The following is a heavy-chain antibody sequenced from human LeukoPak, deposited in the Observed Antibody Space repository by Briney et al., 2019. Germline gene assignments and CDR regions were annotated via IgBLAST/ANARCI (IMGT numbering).Heavy chain of an antibody. D-gene: IGHD3-3*01. J-gene: IGHJ5*02. Sequence: GGSLRLSCAASGFIFSGYWMHWVRHAPGKGLVWLSRIKNDGSITSYADSVKGRFTISRDNAKNTLYPQMNSLRVEDTAVYYCTKSDWFDPWGQGTLVTVSS. CDR3: TKSDWFDP. CDR2: IKNDGSIT. CDR1: GFIFSGYW. V-gene: IGHV3-74*01.